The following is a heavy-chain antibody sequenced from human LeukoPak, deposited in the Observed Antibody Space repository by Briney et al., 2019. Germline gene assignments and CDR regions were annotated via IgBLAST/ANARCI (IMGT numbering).Heavy chain of an antibody. D-gene: IGHD6-13*01. Sequence: SETLSLTCAVSNYSISSGYYWGWIRQPPGKGLELIGNIYVSGSTYYNPSLKSRVTISVDTSKNQFSLKLSSVTAADTAVYYCARRLQQLGAFDYWGQGTLVTVSA. CDR2: IYVSGST. V-gene: IGHV4-38-2*01. J-gene: IGHJ4*02. CDR3: ARRLQQLGAFDY. CDR1: NYSISSGYY.